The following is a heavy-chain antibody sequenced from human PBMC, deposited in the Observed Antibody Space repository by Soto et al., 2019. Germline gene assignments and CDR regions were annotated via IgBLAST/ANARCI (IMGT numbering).Heavy chain of an antibody. CDR3: ARVVGLRYYDFWSGSFDY. CDR1: GGTFSSYA. V-gene: IGHV1-69*13. Sequence: SVKVSCKASGGTFSSYAISWVRQAPGQGLEWMGGIIPIFGTANYAQKFQGRVTITADESTSTAYMELSSLRSEDTAVYYCARVVGLRYYDFWSGSFDYWGQGTLVTVSS. CDR2: IIPIFGTA. J-gene: IGHJ4*02. D-gene: IGHD3-3*01.